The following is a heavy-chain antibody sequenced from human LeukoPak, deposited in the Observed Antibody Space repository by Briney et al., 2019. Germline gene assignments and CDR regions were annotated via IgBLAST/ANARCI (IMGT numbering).Heavy chain of an antibody. V-gene: IGHV4-34*01. CDR3: ARGFPSSSRWFDP. D-gene: IGHD6-6*01. CDR2: INHSGST. Sequence: SETLSLTCGVYGGSFSGYHWTWIRLRPGKGLEWIGDINHSGSTHYNPSLKSRVTISVDTSNNQFSLKLHSVTTADTAVYYCARGFPSSSRWFDPWGQGTLVTVSS. CDR1: GGSFSGYH. J-gene: IGHJ5*02.